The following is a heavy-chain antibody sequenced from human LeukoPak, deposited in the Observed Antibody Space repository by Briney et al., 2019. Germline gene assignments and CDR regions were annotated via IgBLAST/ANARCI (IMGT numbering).Heavy chain of an antibody. CDR3: AKPPYYYDSSGDDY. J-gene: IGHJ4*02. Sequence: GGSLRLSCAASGFTFSSYAMSWVRQAPGKGLEWVSAISGSGGSTYYADSVKGRSTISRDNSKNTLYLQMNSLRAEDTAVYYCAKPPYYYDSSGDDYWGQGTLVTVSS. D-gene: IGHD3-22*01. CDR1: GFTFSSYA. V-gene: IGHV3-23*01. CDR2: ISGSGGST.